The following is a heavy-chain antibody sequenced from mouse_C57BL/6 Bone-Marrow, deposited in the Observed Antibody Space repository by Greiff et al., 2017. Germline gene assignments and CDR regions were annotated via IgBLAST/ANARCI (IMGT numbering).Heavy chain of an antibody. Sequence: QVQLQQSGAELMKPGASVKLSCTATGYTFTGYWIEWVKQTPGHGLEWIGAILPGSGSTNYTEKVKGRATFTADTSSNTAYMQLSSLTTEDSANYYGAKCLITTVVATDYWGQGTTLTVSS. J-gene: IGHJ2*01. V-gene: IGHV1-9*01. D-gene: IGHD1-1*01. CDR3: AKCLITTVVATDY. CDR2: ILPGSGST. CDR1: GYTFTGYW.